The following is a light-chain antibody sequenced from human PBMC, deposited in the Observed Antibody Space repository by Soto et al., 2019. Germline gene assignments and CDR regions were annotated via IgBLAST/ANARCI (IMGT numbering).Light chain of an antibody. CDR1: QSVSSNY. V-gene: IGKV3-20*01. CDR2: DAS. Sequence: EIVLTQSPGTLSLSPGERATLSCRASQSVSSNYLAWYQQKPGQAPRLLIYDASSRATGIPDRFSGSGSGTDFTLTISRLETEDVAVYYCQQYGSSPFTFGPGTRVDIK. CDR3: QQYGSSPFT. J-gene: IGKJ3*01.